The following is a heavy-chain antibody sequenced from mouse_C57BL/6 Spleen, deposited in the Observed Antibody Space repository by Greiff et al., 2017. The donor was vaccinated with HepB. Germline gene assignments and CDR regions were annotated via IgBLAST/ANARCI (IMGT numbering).Heavy chain of an antibody. CDR2: IRNKANGYTT. Sequence: EVQGVESGGGLVQPGGSLSLSCAASGFTFTDYYMSWVRQPPGKALEWLGFIRNKANGYTTEYSASVKGRFTISRDNSQSILYLQMNALRAVHSATYYCARSTYYGYDYAMDYWGQGTSVTVSS. J-gene: IGHJ4*01. CDR3: ARSTYYGYDYAMDY. D-gene: IGHD2-9*01. CDR1: GFTFTDYY. V-gene: IGHV7-3*01.